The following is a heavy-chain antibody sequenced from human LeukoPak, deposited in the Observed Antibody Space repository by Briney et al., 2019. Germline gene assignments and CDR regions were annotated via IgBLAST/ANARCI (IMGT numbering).Heavy chain of an antibody. CDR1: GFTFSSYA. V-gene: IGHV3-30-3*01. D-gene: IGHD1-1*01. Sequence: PGGSLRLSCAASGFTFSSYAMHWVRQAPGKGLEWVAVISYDGSNKYYADSVKGRFTISRDNSKNTLYLQMNSLRAEDTAVYYCARVRGLERRGAVDYWGQGTLVTVSS. CDR2: ISYDGSNK. CDR3: ARVRGLERRGAVDY. J-gene: IGHJ4*02.